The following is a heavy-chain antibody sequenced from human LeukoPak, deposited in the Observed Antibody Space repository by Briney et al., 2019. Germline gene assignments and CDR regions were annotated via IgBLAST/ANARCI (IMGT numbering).Heavy chain of an antibody. CDR1: GLTFDDYA. CDR3: AKVTVTGSGAFDI. V-gene: IGHV3-9*01. D-gene: IGHD4-17*01. J-gene: IGHJ3*02. Sequence: GGSLRLSCAASGLTFDDYAMPWVRQAPGKGLEWVSGISWNSGSIGYADSVKGRFTISRDNAKNSLYLQMNSLRAEDTALYYCAKVTVTGSGAFDIWGQGTMVTVSS. CDR2: ISWNSGSI.